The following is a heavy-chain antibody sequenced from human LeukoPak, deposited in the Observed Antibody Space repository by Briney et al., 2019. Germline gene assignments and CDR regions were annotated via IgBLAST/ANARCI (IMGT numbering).Heavy chain of an antibody. CDR3: AREVNILEGGFDY. CDR1: GGSISSGSYY. CDR2: IYTSGST. D-gene: IGHD3-3*01. V-gene: IGHV4-61*02. Sequence: PSQTLSLTCTVSGGSISSGSYYWSWIRQPAGKGLEWIGRIYTSGSTNYNPSLKSRVTISVDTSKNQFSLKLSSVTAADTAVYYCAREVNILEGGFDYWSQGTLVTVSS. J-gene: IGHJ4*02.